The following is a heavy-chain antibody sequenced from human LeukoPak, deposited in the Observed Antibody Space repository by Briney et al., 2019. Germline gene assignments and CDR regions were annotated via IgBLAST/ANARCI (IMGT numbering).Heavy chain of an antibody. V-gene: IGHV3-33*01. CDR2: IWYDGSNK. J-gene: IGHJ4*02. CDR1: GFTFSSYG. CDR3: ARESGSHYQELDQ. Sequence: GGSLRLSCATSGFTFSSYGMHWVRQAPGKGLEWVALIWYDGSNKFYADSVRGRFTISRDYSKNTLYLQMNSLRAEDTAVYYCARESGSHYQELDQWGQGTLVTVPS. D-gene: IGHD1-26*01.